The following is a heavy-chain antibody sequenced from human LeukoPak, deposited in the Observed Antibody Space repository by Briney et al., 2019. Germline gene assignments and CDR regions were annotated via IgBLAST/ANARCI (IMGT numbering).Heavy chain of an antibody. Sequence: PGGSLRLSCAASGFTFSSYSMNWVRQAPGKGLEWVSSISSSSSYIYYADSVKGRFTISRDNAKNSLYLQMNSLRAEDTAVYYCARTKWELLQVFFDYWGQGTLVTVSS. CDR2: ISSSSSYI. D-gene: IGHD1-26*01. J-gene: IGHJ4*02. CDR3: ARTKWELLQVFFDY. V-gene: IGHV3-21*01. CDR1: GFTFSSYS.